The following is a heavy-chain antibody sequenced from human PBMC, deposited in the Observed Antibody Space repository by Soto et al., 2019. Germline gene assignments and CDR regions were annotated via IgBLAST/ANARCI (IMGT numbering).Heavy chain of an antibody. J-gene: IGHJ5*01. CDR1: GFSLSTHGVG. CDR3: AHAMLYCTGGSCSTWFDS. Sequence: QITLKESGPTLVKPTQTLTLTCTFSGFSLSTHGVGVGWVRQPAGKALEWLALIYWDDDKRYSASLNSRLTIPKDTSKNPVVLTMPNMDPVDTATYYCAHAMLYCTGGSCSTWFDSWGQGTLVTVSS. CDR2: IYWDDDK. V-gene: IGHV2-5*02. D-gene: IGHD2-15*01.